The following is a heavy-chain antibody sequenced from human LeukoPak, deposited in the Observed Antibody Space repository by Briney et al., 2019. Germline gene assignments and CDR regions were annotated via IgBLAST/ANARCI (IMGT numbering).Heavy chain of an antibody. D-gene: IGHD6-19*01. CDR1: GGSISSYY. Sequence: PSETLSLTCTVSGGSISSYYWSWIRQPPGKGLEWIGYIYYSGSTNYNPSLKSRVTISVDTSKNQFSLKLSSVTAADTAVYFCAKYGNTGWVIDNWSQGTLVTVSS. V-gene: IGHV4-59*08. CDR3: AKYGNTGWVIDN. J-gene: IGHJ4*02. CDR2: IYYSGST.